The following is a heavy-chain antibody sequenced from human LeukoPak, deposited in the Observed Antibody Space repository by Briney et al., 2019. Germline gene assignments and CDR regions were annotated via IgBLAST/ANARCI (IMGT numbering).Heavy chain of an antibody. CDR2: IYSGGST. CDR1: GFTVSSNY. CDR3: AKGDIVVVPAATFDY. J-gene: IGHJ4*02. V-gene: IGHV3-66*01. Sequence: GGSLRLSCAASGFTVSSNYMSWVRQAPGRGLEWVSVIYSGGSTYYADSVKGRFTISRDNSKNTLYLQMNSLRAEDTAVYYCAKGDIVVVPAATFDYWGQGTLVTVSS. D-gene: IGHD2-2*01.